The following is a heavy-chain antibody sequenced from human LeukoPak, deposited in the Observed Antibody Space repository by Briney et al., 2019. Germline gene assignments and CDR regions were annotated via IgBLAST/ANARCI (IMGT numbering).Heavy chain of an antibody. CDR2: ISAYNGNT. CDR1: GYTFTSYG. J-gene: IGHJ4*02. V-gene: IGHV1-18*01. CDR3: ARDPSTTVTKYYFDY. Sequence: ASVKVSCKASGYTFTSYGISWVRQAPGQGLEWMGWISAYNGNTNCAQKLQGRVTMTTDTSTSTAYMELRSLRSDDTAVYYCARDPSTTVTKYYFDYWGQGTLVTVSS. D-gene: IGHD4-17*01.